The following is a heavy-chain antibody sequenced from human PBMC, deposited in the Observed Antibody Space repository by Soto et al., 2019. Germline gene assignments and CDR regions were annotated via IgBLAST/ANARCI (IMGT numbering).Heavy chain of an antibody. CDR3: VREIAPRGFDP. CDR2: TYYRSKWYN. CDR1: GDSVSSNTAF. D-gene: IGHD2-21*01. J-gene: IGHJ5*02. V-gene: IGHV6-1*01. Sequence: PSETLSLTCAISGDSVSSNTAFWNWIRQSPSRGLEWLGRTYYRSKWYNDYPASVKSRITINPDTSKNQFSLQLNSVGPEDTAVYYCVREIAPRGFDPWGQGTLVTVSS.